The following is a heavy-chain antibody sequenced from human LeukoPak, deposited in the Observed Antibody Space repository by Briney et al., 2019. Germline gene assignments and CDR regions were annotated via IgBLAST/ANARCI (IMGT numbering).Heavy chain of an antibody. CDR1: GGSISSSSYY. CDR3: ARHYLLLEWFDPTSYYFDY. Sequence: SETLSLTCTVSGGSISSSSYYWGWIRQPPGKGLEWIGSIYYSGSTYYNPSLKSRVTISVDTSKNQFSLKLSSVTAADTAVYYCARHYLLLEWFDPTSYYFDYWGQGTLVTVSS. J-gene: IGHJ4*02. V-gene: IGHV4-39*01. D-gene: IGHD3-3*01. CDR2: IYYSGST.